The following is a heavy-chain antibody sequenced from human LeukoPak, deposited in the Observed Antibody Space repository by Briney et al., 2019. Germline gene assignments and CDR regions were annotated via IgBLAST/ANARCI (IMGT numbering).Heavy chain of an antibody. J-gene: IGHJ3*02. Sequence: GGSLRLSCAASGFTVSSNYMSWVRQAPGKGLEWVSVIYCGGSTYYADSVKGRFTISRDNSKNTLYLQMNSLRAEATAVYYRARTSTVTNDAFDIWGQGTMVTVSS. V-gene: IGHV3-53*01. CDR2: IYCGGST. CDR3: ARTSTVTNDAFDI. CDR1: GFTVSSNY. D-gene: IGHD4-17*01.